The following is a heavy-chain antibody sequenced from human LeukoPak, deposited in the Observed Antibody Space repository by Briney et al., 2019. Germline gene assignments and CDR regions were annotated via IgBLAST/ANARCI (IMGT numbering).Heavy chain of an antibody. CDR1: GFTFSSYS. J-gene: IGHJ3*02. D-gene: IGHD6-19*01. CDR3: AGLSVAGRGDAFDI. V-gene: IGHV3-21*01. Sequence: GGSLRLSCAASGFTFSSYSMNWVRQAPGKGLEWVSSISSSSSYIYYADSVKGRFTISRDNAKNSLYLQMNSLRAEDTAVYFWAGLSVAGRGDAFDIWGQGTMVTVSS. CDR2: ISSSSSYI.